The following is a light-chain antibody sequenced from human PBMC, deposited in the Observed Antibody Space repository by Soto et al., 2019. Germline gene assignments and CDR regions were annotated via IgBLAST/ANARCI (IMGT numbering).Light chain of an antibody. V-gene: IGKV3-11*01. CDR3: HQRQRWPRT. Sequence: EIVLTHSLATMSAPPRERXTXSLRASQTVGVRLAWYQHKPGQANRLIIYEASKRAAGVTGRLSGSGSGTDFTLTITRLEPEDFAFYYCHQRQRWPRTFGQAVKLDLK. CDR2: EAS. CDR1: QTVGVR. J-gene: IGKJ1*01.